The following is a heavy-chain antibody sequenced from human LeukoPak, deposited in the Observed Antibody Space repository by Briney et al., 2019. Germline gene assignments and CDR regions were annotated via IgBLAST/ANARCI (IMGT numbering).Heavy chain of an antibody. CDR2: IWYDGSNK. D-gene: IGHD6-19*01. Sequence: PGRSLRLSCAAFGLTFSSYGMHWVRQAPGKGLEWVAVIWYDGSNKYYADSVKGRFTISRDNSKNTLYLQMNSLRAEDTAVYYXAXAISGWLSVYWGQGTLVTVSS. J-gene: IGHJ4*02. CDR1: GLTFSSYG. V-gene: IGHV3-33*06. CDR3: AXAISGWLSVY.